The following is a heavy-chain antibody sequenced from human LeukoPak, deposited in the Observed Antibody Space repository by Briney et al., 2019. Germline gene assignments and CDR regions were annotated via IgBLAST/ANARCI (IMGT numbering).Heavy chain of an antibody. Sequence: GGSLRLSCATSGFILSGYYMSWIRQAPGKGLEWVSYISGSGNDISYADSVKGRFTISRDNAKGSLYLQMNSLRAADTAVYDCGTHAGRTGSDDWGQGTLVTVSS. J-gene: IGHJ4*02. CDR3: GTHAGRTGSDD. D-gene: IGHD3/OR15-3a*01. CDR1: GFILSGYY. V-gene: IGHV3-11*01. CDR2: ISGSGNDI.